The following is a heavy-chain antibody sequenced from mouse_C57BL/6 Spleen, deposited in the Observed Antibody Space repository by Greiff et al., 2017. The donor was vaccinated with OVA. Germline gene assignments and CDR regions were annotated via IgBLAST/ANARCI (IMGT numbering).Heavy chain of an antibody. J-gene: IGHJ2*01. Sequence: QVQLKESGPELVKPGASVKISCKASGYAFSSSWMNWVKQRPGKGLEWIGRIYPGDGDTNYNGKFKGKATLTADKSSSTAYMQLSSLTSEDSAVYFCARWFITTVVATDWGQGTTLTVSS. D-gene: IGHD1-1*01. CDR2: IYPGDGDT. CDR1: GYAFSSSW. V-gene: IGHV1-82*01. CDR3: ARWFITTVVATD.